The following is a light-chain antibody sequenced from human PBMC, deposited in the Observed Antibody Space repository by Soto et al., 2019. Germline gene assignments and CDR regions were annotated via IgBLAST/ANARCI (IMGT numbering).Light chain of an antibody. CDR3: HQYGDAPLT. CDR1: QSVRSNF. V-gene: IGKV3D-20*01. J-gene: IGKJ4*01. CDR2: DVS. Sequence: EIVLTQSPANLSLSPGEGATLSCGASQSVRSNFLAWYQQKPGLAPRLLISDVSSRATGIPDRFSGTGSGTDFTLTINRLEPEDFAVYYCHQYGDAPLTFGGGTKVDIK.